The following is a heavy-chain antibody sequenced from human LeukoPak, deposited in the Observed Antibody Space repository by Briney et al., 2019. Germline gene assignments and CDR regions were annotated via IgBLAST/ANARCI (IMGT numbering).Heavy chain of an antibody. J-gene: IGHJ6*02. CDR2: INPADSDT. Sequence: KLSFKGYVYSFTSYWIGWVRQMPGKGLEWMGIINPADSDTRYSPSFQGQVTISTDKSISTAYLQWSSLKASDTAMYYCARLGDYGMDVWGQGTTVAV. V-gene: IGHV5-51*01. CDR3: ARLGDYGMDV. CDR1: VYSFTSYW.